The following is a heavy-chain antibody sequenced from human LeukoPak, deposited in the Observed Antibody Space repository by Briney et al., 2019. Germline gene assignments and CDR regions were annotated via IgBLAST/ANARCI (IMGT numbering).Heavy chain of an antibody. D-gene: IGHD5-24*01. CDR2: ISSSSSSTI. V-gene: IGHV3-48*02. CDR3: ARDRRDGYNFDY. J-gene: IGHJ4*02. Sequence: GGSLRLSCAASGFTFSSYSMNWVRQAPGKGLEWVSYISSSSSSTIYYADSVRGRFTISRDNAKNSLYLQMNSLRDEDTAVYYCARDRRDGYNFDYWGQGTLVTVSS. CDR1: GFTFSSYS.